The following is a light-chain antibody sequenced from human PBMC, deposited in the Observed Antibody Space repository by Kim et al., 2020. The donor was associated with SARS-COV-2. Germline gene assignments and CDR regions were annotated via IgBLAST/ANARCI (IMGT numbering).Light chain of an antibody. CDR2: EDT. J-gene: IGLJ3*02. CDR3: QSSDSSDTFWV. Sequence: SQGQTARITCSGDALPNQYAYWFQQKPGQAPVLVIYEDTERPSGIPERFSGSTSGTTVTLTISGVQAEDEADYYCQSSDSSDTFWVFGGGTQLTVL. CDR1: ALPNQY. V-gene: IGLV3-25*03.